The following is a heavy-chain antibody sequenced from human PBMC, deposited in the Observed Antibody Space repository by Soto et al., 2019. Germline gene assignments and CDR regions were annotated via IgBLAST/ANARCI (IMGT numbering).Heavy chain of an antibody. CDR2: ISYDGSNK. CDR3: TTTVTTSYYYYYMDV. D-gene: IGHD4-4*01. CDR1: GFTFSSYG. Sequence: GGSLRLSCAASGFTFSSYGMHWVRQAPGKGLEWVAVISYDGSNKYYADSVKGRFTISRDNSKNTLYLQMSSLRAEDTAVYYCTTTVTTSYYYYYMDVWGKGTTVTVSS. V-gene: IGHV3-30*03. J-gene: IGHJ6*03.